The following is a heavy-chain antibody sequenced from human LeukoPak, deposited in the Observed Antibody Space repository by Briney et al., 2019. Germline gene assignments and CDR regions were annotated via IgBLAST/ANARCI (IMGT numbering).Heavy chain of an antibody. CDR1: GFNFNDYY. D-gene: IGHD3-3*01. CDR3: ARGFNWFDP. J-gene: IGHJ5*02. CDR2: ISGSGRTI. V-gene: IGHV3-11*01. Sequence: GGSLRLSCAASGFNFNDYYMSWIRQAPGKGLEWVSYISGSGRTIYYADSVKGRFTISRDNGKNALYLLMNSLRSEETAVYYCARGFNWFDPWGQGTLVTVSS.